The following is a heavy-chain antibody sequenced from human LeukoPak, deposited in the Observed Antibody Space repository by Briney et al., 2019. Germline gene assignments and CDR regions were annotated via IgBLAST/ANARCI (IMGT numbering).Heavy chain of an antibody. Sequence: PGGSLRLSCAASGFTFSSYVMHWVRQAPGKGLEWVAVISYDGSSKYYADSVKGRFTISRDNSKNTLYLQMNSLRAEDTAVYYCARGTPTVDFWSGYTDYWGQGTLVIVSS. V-gene: IGHV3-30*04. J-gene: IGHJ4*02. D-gene: IGHD3-3*01. CDR2: ISYDGSSK. CDR3: ARGTPTVDFWSGYTDY. CDR1: GFTFSSYV.